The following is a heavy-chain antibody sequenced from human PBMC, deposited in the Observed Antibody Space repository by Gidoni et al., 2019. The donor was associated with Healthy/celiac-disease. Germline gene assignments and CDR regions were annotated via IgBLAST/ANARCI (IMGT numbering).Heavy chain of an antibody. V-gene: IGHV3-33*01. CDR2: IWYDGSNK. D-gene: IGHD5-12*01. CDR1: GFTFSSSG. Sequence: QVQLVESGGGVVQPGRSLRLSCAASGFTFSSSGLHWVRQAPGKGLEWVAVIWYDGSNKYYADSVKGRFTISRDNSKNTLYLQMHSLIAEYTAVYYCARGDVRLLGGMDVWGQGTTVTVSS. CDR3: ARGDVRLLGGMDV. J-gene: IGHJ6*02.